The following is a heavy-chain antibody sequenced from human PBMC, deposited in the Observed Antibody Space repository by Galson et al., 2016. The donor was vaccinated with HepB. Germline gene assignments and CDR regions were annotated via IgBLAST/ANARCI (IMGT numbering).Heavy chain of an antibody. J-gene: IGHJ4*02. Sequence: QSGAEVKKPGESLKISCQAFGYRSTNYWIGWVRQMPGTGLEWLGLIYFDGFETRYSPSFQGRVIVPADRSINTAYLQWGSLEASDTAIYYCAGATHGNTWFDYWGQGTQVTVSS. CDR3: AGATHGNTWFDY. CDR2: IYFDGFET. CDR1: GYRSTNYW. V-gene: IGHV5-51*01. D-gene: IGHD4/OR15-4a*01.